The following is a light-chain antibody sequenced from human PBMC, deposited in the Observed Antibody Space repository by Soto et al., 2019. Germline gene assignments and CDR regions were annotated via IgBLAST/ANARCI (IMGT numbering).Light chain of an antibody. J-gene: IGLJ2*01. V-gene: IGLV2-14*01. CDR2: DVS. Sequence: QSALTQPASVSGSPGQSITISCTGTSSDVGGYNYVSCYQQHPGKAPKLMIYDVSNRPSGVSNRFSGSKSGNTASLTISGLQAEDEADYYCSSYTSSGTVVFGGGTKLTVL. CDR1: SSDVGGYNY. CDR3: SSYTSSGTVV.